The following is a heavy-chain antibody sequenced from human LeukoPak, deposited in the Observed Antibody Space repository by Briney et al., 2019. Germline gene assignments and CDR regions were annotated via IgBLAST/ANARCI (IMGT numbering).Heavy chain of an antibody. V-gene: IGHV4-34*01. D-gene: IGHD2-15*01. Sequence: SETLSLTCAVYGGSFSGYYWSWIRQPPGKGLEWIGEINHSGSTNYNPSLKSRVTLSIDTSRNQVSLKVTSVTAADTALYYCARVVASTSIDSWGQGILVTVSS. CDR2: INHSGST. CDR1: GGSFSGYY. J-gene: IGHJ4*02. CDR3: ARVVASTSIDS.